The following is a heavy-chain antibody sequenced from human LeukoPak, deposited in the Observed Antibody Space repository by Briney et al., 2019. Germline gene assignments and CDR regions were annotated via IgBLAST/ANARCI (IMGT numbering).Heavy chain of an antibody. Sequence: GGSLRLSCAASGFTFSSYAMHWVRQAPGKGLEWVAVISYDGSNKYYADSVKGRFTISRDNSKNTLYLQMNSLRAEDTAVYYFARDSVRFLEWPKGGHFDYWGQGTLVTVSS. V-gene: IGHV3-30*04. CDR3: ARDSVRFLEWPKGGHFDY. CDR1: GFTFSSYA. CDR2: ISYDGSNK. D-gene: IGHD3-3*01. J-gene: IGHJ4*02.